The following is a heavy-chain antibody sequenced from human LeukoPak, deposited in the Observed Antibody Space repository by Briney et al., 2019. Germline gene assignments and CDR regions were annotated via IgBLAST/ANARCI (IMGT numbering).Heavy chain of an antibody. CDR1: GFTFSSYE. D-gene: IGHD6-13*01. V-gene: IGHV3-48*03. CDR2: ISSSGSAL. CDR3: ARGRASSWHLIDY. J-gene: IGHJ4*02. Sequence: GGSLRLSCAASGFTFSSYEMNWVRQAPGKGLEWVSYISSSGSALYYADSVKGRFTISRDNAKTSLYLQMNSLRAEDTAVYSCARGRASSWHLIDYWGQGTLVTVSS.